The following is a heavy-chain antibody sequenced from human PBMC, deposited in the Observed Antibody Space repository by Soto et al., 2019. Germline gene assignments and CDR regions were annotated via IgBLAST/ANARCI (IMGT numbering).Heavy chain of an antibody. D-gene: IGHD2-15*01. J-gene: IGHJ3*02. V-gene: IGHV3-11*01. CDR2: ISSSGTGI. Sequence: GSLRLSCAASGFTFSDYYMTWIRQAPGKGLEWVSYISSSGTGIYYADSMKVRFTISRDNAKKSLYLQMSSLRAEDTAVYYCARAYSDAFDIWGQGTMVTVSS. CDR3: ARAYSDAFDI. CDR1: GFTFSDYY.